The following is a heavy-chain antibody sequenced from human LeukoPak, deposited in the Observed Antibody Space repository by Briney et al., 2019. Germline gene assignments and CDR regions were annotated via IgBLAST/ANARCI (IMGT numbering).Heavy chain of an antibody. CDR3: ARDKEESSGWYAYYYYGMDV. CDR2: ISSSSSYT. CDR1: GFTFSDYY. J-gene: IGHJ6*04. V-gene: IGHV3-11*06. Sequence: GGSLRLSCAASGFTFSDYYMSWIRQAPGKGLEWVSYISSSSSYTNYADSVKGRFTISRDNAKNSLYLQMNSLRAEDTAVCYCARDKEESSGWYAYYYYGMDVWGKGTTVTVSS. D-gene: IGHD6-19*01.